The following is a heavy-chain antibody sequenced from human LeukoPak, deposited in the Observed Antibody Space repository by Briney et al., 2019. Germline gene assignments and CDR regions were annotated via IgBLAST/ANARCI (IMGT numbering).Heavy chain of an antibody. CDR2: IYYSGST. V-gene: IGHV4-59*08. CDR1: DGSINSYY. D-gene: IGHD2-21*02. J-gene: IGHJ4*02. CDR3: ARGVTATHFDY. Sequence: SETLSLTCTVSDGSINSYYWSWIRQPPRKGLEWIGYIYYSGSTNYNPSLKSRVTISVDTSKNQFSLQLSSVTAADTAVYYCARGVTATHFDYWGQGTLVTVSS.